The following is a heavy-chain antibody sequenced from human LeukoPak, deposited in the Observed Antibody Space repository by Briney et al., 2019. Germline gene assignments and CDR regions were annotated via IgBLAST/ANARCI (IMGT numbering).Heavy chain of an antibody. CDR3: ARDGGQWGPTHTWFDP. D-gene: IGHD6-19*01. CDR1: GGSISSYY. CDR2: IYYSGST. Sequence: PSETLSLTCTVSGGSISSYYWSWIRQPPGKGLEWIGYIYYSGSTNYNPSLKSRVTISVDTSKNQFSLKLSSVTAADTAVYYCARDGGQWGPTHTWFDPWGQGTLVTVSS. V-gene: IGHV4-59*01. J-gene: IGHJ5*02.